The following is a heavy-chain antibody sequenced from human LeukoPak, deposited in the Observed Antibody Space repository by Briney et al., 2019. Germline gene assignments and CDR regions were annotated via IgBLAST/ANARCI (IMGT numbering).Heavy chain of an antibody. V-gene: IGHV4-38-2*01. J-gene: IGHJ4*02. CDR2: IYNSGST. Sequence: SETLSLTCAVSGNSISNTYYWGWIRPPPGKELEWIGSIYNSGSTHYNPSLKSRVTISVDTSKNQFSLKLNSVTAADTAVYYCAKNSSGNYFDYWGQGTLVTVSS. CDR3: AKNSSGNYFDY. CDR1: GNSISNTYY. D-gene: IGHD1-26*01.